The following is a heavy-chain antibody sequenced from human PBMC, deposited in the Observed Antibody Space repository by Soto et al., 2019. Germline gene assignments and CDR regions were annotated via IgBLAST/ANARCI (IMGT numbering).Heavy chain of an antibody. Sequence: GASLKISCKGSGYSFTSYWIGWVRQMPGKGLEWMGIIYPGDSDTRYSPSFQGQVTISADKSISTAYLQWSSLKASDTAMYYCARHDPYCSGGSCYYSAFDIWGQGTMVTVSS. V-gene: IGHV5-51*01. D-gene: IGHD2-15*01. J-gene: IGHJ3*02. CDR1: GYSFTSYW. CDR2: IYPGDSDT. CDR3: ARHDPYCSGGSCYYSAFDI.